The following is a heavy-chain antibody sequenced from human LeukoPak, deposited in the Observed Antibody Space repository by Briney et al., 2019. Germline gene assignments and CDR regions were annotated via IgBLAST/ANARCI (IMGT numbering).Heavy chain of an antibody. CDR1: GFTFNKYS. CDR3: VRGQDGIDNWFDP. D-gene: IGHD5-24*01. CDR2: TSYDGSDK. Sequence: GRSLRLSCAASGFTFNKYSMFWVRQAPGKGLEWVAVTSYDGSDKSYADSVKGRFTISRDNAKNSLSLQMTSLRAEDTAVYYCVRGQDGIDNWFDPWGQGTLVTVAS. J-gene: IGHJ5*02. V-gene: IGHV3-30*04.